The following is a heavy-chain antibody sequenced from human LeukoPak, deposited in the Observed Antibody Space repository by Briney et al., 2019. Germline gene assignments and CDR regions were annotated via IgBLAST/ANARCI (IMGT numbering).Heavy chain of an antibody. D-gene: IGHD1-7*01. V-gene: IGHV4-39*01. Sequence: PSHTLSLTYTFSGGSISISSYYCGWIPQPPARGLGWIGSIYYRESTYYNPCVKSRVTISVDTSKNPFCLKLSSVTAADSAVYYCARLYLRPGTVDYWGQGTVVSVS. CDR3: ARLYLRPGTVDY. CDR2: IYYREST. CDR1: GGSISISSYY. J-gene: IGHJ4*02.